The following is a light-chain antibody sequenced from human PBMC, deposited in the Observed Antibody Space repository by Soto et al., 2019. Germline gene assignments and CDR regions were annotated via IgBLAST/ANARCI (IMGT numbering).Light chain of an antibody. J-gene: IGLJ1*01. Sequence: QSVLTQPPSASGSPGQSVTISCTGTSSDIGGYDYVSWYQQHPGKAPKLIIYEVFRRPSGVPNRFSGSKSGNTASLTVSGLQAEDEADYFCSSYTSTMTNVFGSGTKVTVL. CDR1: SSDIGGYDY. CDR2: EVF. V-gene: IGLV2-8*01. CDR3: SSYTSTMTNV.